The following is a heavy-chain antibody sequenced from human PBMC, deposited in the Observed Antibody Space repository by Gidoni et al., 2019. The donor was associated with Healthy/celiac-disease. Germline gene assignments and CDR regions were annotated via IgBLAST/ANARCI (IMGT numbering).Heavy chain of an antibody. CDR2: IIPIFGTA. V-gene: IGHV1-69*01. D-gene: IGHD2-2*01. CDR1: GGTFSSYA. CDR3: TCSPSGYQLPYNWFDP. Sequence: QVQLVQSGAEVKKPGSSVKVSCKASGGTFSSYAISWVRQAPGQGLEWMGGIIPIFGTANYAQKFQGRVTITADESTSTAYMELSSLRSEDTAVYYCTCSPSGYQLPYNWFDPWGQGTLVTVSS. J-gene: IGHJ5*02.